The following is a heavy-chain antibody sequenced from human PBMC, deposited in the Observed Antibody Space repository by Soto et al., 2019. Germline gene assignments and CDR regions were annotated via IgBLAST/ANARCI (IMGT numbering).Heavy chain of an antibody. CDR3: ARPRSKSSNGFDI. D-gene: IGHD6-6*01. CDR1: GFTFSSDW. CDR2: VNEDGSGG. V-gene: IGHV3-74*01. J-gene: IGHJ3*02. Sequence: EAQLAESGGGLVQPGGSLRLSCAASGFTFSSDWMHWVRQAPGQGPEGVARVNEDGSGGDYAESVKGRFTISRDNAKNTLYLERNSLRVEDTAVYYCARPRSKSSNGFDIWGHGTMVTVSS.